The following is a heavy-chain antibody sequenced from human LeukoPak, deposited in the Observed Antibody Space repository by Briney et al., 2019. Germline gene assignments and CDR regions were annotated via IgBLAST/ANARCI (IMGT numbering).Heavy chain of an antibody. V-gene: IGHV3-43*01. CDR3: ARAGSSSWHYFDY. CDR1: GFTFDDYT. D-gene: IGHD6-13*01. CDR2: ISWDGGST. Sequence: GGSLRLSCAASGFTFDDYTMHCVRHAPGKGLEWGSLISWDGGSTYYADSVKGRFTISRDNSKNSLYLQMNSPRTEDTALYYCARAGSSSWHYFDYWGQGSLVTVSS. J-gene: IGHJ4*02.